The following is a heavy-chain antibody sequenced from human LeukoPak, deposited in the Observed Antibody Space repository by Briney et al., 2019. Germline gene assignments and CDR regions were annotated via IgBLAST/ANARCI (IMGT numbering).Heavy chain of an antibody. Sequence: SETLSLTCAVYGGSFSGYYWSWIRQPPGKGLEWIGEINHSGSTNYNPSLKSRVTISVDTSKNQFSLKLSSVTAADTAVYYCARDGYCSSTSCSYYYYYMDVWGKGTTVTVSS. CDR1: GGSFSGYY. V-gene: IGHV4-34*01. CDR3: ARDGYCSSTSCSYYYYYMDV. D-gene: IGHD2-2*03. CDR2: INHSGST. J-gene: IGHJ6*03.